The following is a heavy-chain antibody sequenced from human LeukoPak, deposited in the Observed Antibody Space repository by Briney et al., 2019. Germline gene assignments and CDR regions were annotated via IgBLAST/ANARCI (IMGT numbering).Heavy chain of an antibody. CDR2: ISSSGSTI. D-gene: IGHD5-18*01. J-gene: IGHJ6*02. Sequence: GRSLRLSCAASGFTFSDYYMSWIRQAPGKGLEWVSYISSSGSTIYYADSVKGRFTISRDNAKNSLYLQMNSLRAEDTAVYYCARDGSDTAMVSYYYGMDVWGQGTTVTVSS. V-gene: IGHV3-11*01. CDR1: GFTFSDYY. CDR3: ARDGSDTAMVSYYYGMDV.